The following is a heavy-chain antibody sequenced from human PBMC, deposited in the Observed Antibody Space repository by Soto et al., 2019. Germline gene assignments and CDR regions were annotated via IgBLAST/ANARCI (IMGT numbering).Heavy chain of an antibody. V-gene: IGHV1-18*01. J-gene: IGHJ4*02. CDR3: AGDGGGSSWYVRMFPQPSYFDY. CDR2: ISAYNGNT. CDR1: GYTFTSYG. D-gene: IGHD6-13*01. Sequence: ASVKVSCKASGYTFTSYGISWVRQAPGQGLEWMGWISAYNGNTNYAQKLQGRVTMTTDTSTSTAYMELRSLRSDDTAVYYCAGDGGGSSWYVRMFPQPSYFDYWGQGTLVTVSS.